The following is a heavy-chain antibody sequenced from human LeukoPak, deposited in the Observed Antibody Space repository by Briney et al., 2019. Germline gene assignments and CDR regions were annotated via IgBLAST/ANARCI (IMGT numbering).Heavy chain of an antibody. CDR1: GFTFRSFG. D-gene: IGHD6-13*01. CDR3: ANALGHNSSWYYQH. CDR2: ITASSGTT. J-gene: IGHJ1*01. V-gene: IGHV3-23*01. Sequence: GGSLRLSCAASGFTFRSFGMTCVRQAPGKGLEWVSGITASSGTTYYADSVKVRFTISRDNSKNTLYLQMNSLRAEDTAGYYCANALGHNSSWYYQHWGQGTLVTVSS.